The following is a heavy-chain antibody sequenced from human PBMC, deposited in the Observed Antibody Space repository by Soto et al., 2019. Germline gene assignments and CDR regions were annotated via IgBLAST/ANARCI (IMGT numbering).Heavy chain of an antibody. J-gene: IGHJ4*02. V-gene: IGHV3-30-3*01. CDR3: ANWGTVTTGDY. CDR1: GFTFSSYA. Sequence: QVQLVESGGGVVQPGRSLRLSCAASGFTFSSYAMHWVRQAPGKGLEWVAVISYDGSNKYYADSVKGRFTISRDNSKNTLYLQMNSLRAEDTAVYYCANWGTVTTGDYWGQGTLVTVSS. CDR2: ISYDGSNK. D-gene: IGHD4-4*01.